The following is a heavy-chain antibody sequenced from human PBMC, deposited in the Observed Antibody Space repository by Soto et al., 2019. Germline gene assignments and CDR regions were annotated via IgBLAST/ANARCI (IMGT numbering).Heavy chain of an antibody. J-gene: IGHJ4*02. CDR3: AIVARSSSGSHRYKFDF. V-gene: IGHV3-23*01. Sequence: GGSLRLSCAASGFTSSKYAMTWVRRAPGMGREWVSSSSLSGNTYYAASVTGRFTISRYNSKITLYLQMDSLRVVDSAVSYCAIVARSSSGSHRYKFDFWGQGSLVTVSS. CDR1: GFTSSKYA. D-gene: IGHD2-21*01. CDR2: SSLSGNT.